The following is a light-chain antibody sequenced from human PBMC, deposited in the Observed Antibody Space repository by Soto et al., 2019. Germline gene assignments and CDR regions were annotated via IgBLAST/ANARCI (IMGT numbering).Light chain of an antibody. CDR3: QSYDTNMNGYV. CDR2: GNS. V-gene: IGLV1-40*01. CDR1: SSSIGAGYD. Sequence: QSVRTQPPSVSGAPGQRVTISCTGSSSSIGAGYDVHWYQQLPGTAPKLLIYGNSNRPSGVPDRFSGSKSGTSASLAITGLQAEDEADYYCQSYDTNMNGYVFGTGTKVTVL. J-gene: IGLJ1*01.